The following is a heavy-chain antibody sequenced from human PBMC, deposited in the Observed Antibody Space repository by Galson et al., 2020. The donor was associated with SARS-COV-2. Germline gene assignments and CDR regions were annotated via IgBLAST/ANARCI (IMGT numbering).Heavy chain of an antibody. CDR2: ISSASSYI. V-gene: IGHV3-21*01. D-gene: IGHD2-2*02. CDR3: ARDRYQLLYGAFDI. J-gene: IGHJ3*02. Sequence: GGSLRLSCAASGFTFSTYSMNWVRQAPGKGLEWVSSISSASSYIYYTDSVKGRFTISRDNAKNSLYLQMNSLRTEDTAVYFCARDRYQLLYGAFDIWGQGTMVTVSS. CDR1: GFTFSTYS.